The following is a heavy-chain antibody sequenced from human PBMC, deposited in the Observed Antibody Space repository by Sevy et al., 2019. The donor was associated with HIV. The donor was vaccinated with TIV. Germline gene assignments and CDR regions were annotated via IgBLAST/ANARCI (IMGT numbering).Heavy chain of an antibody. CDR1: GFTFSSYT. CDR3: TGDGGCSGTSCFLYLDC. V-gene: IGHV3-21*01. J-gene: IGHJ4*02. CDR2: ITGGSSYI. D-gene: IGHD2-2*01. Sequence: GGSLRLSCAASGFTFSSYTMNWVRQAPGKGLEWVSSITGGSSYIYYADSVKGRFTISRDNTKNSLYLQMNSLRAEDTVVYYCTGDGGCSGTSCFLYLDCWGQGSLVTVSS.